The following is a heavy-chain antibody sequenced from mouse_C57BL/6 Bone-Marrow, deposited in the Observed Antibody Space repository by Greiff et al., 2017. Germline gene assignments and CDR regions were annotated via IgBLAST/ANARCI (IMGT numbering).Heavy chain of an antibody. Sequence: VQLQQSGAELARPGASVKLSCKASGYTFTSSGISWVKQRTGQGLEWIGEIYPRSGNTYYNVKFKGKATLTADKSSSTAYMELRSLTSEDSAVYFCARGKDYYDYLAWFAYWGQGTLVTVSA. V-gene: IGHV1-81*01. D-gene: IGHD2-4*01. CDR2: IYPRSGNT. J-gene: IGHJ3*01. CDR1: GYTFTSSG. CDR3: ARGKDYYDYLAWFAY.